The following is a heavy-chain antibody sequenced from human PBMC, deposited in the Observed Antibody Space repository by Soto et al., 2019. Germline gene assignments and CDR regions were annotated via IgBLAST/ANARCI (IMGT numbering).Heavy chain of an antibody. CDR3: ARVRYCSSTSCYGSGWFDP. J-gene: IGHJ5*02. Sequence: SVKVSCKASGGTFSSYAISWVRQAPGQGLEWMGGIIPIFGTANYAQKFQGRVTITADKSTSTAYMELSSLRSEDTAVYYCARVRYCSSTSCYGSGWFDPWGQGTLVTV. V-gene: IGHV1-69*06. CDR2: IIPIFGTA. CDR1: GGTFSSYA. D-gene: IGHD2-2*01.